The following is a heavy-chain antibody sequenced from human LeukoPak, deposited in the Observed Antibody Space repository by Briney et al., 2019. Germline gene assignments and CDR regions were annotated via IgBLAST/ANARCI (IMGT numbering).Heavy chain of an antibody. Sequence: PSETLSLTCTVSGGSISSYYWSWIRQPAGKGLEWIGRIYTSGSTNYNPSLKSRVTISVDTSKNQFSLKLSSVTAADTAVYYCARREYSSSSRYYYYYMDVWGKGTTVTVSS. CDR2: IYTSGST. J-gene: IGHJ6*03. V-gene: IGHV4-4*07. D-gene: IGHD6-6*01. CDR3: ARREYSSSSRYYYYYMDV. CDR1: GGSISSYY.